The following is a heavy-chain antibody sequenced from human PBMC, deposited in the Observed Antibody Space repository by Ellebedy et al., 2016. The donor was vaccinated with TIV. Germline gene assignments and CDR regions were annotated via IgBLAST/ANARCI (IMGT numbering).Heavy chain of an antibody. J-gene: IGHJ4*02. CDR1: GFPVSGDY. CDR3: ATDEGIY. CDR2: IKPGGNEK. D-gene: IGHD3-10*01. Sequence: GESLKISCAASGFPVSGDYMSWVRQAPGKGLEWVANIKPGGNEKFYVGSVVGRFTISRDNANNSLYLQMDSLRAEDTAVYYCATDEGIYWGQGTLVTVSS. V-gene: IGHV3-7*03.